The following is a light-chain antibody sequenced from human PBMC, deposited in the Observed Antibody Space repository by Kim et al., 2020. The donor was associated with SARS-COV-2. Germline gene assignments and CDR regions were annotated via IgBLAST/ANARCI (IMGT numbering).Light chain of an antibody. CDR3: LLAYSGARLHV. Sequence: GTVSLPWGSSTGAVTSGHLPYGVQEKHGQAPRTLIYDISQRHSWTPARFSGSLLGGKAALTLSGAQPEDEAEYYCLLAYSGARLHVFGTGTKVTVL. CDR2: DIS. CDR1: TGAVTSGHL. V-gene: IGLV7-46*01. J-gene: IGLJ1*01.